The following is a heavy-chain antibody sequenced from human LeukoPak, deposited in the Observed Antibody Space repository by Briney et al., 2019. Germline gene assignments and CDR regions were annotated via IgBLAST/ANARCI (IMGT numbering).Heavy chain of an antibody. CDR3: ARGYCSGTSCFGAFDM. Sequence: GGSLRLSCAASGFNFSSHWMSWVRQAPGKGLEWVANIGQDGTEKNYVDSVKGRFTISRDNAKNSLYLQMSSLRAEDTAVYHCARGYCSGTSCFGAFDMWGQGTMVPVSS. D-gene: IGHD2-2*01. CDR1: GFNFSSHW. J-gene: IGHJ3*02. CDR2: IGQDGTEK. V-gene: IGHV3-7*01.